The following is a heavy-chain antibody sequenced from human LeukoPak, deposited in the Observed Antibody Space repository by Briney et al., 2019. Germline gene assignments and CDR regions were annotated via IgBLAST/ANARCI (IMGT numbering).Heavy chain of an antibody. Sequence: PSETLSLTCTVSGVSISSYYWSWIRRPAGKGLEWIGRIYTSGSTNYNPSLKSRITMSVDTSKNQFSLKLSSVTAADTAVYYCARGAYYYDSSGYFTFHICGQGTMATVSS. CDR3: ARGAYYYDSSGYFTFHI. CDR1: GVSISSYY. CDR2: IYTSGST. V-gene: IGHV4-4*07. D-gene: IGHD3-22*01. J-gene: IGHJ3*02.